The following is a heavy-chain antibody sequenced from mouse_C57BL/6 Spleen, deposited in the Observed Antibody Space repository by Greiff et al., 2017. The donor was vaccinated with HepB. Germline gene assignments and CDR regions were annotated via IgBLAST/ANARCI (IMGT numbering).Heavy chain of an antibody. CDR1: GFSLTSYG. D-gene: IGHD2-4*01. Sequence: QVQLKESGPGLVAPSQSLSITCTVSGFSLTSYGVHWVRQPPGKGLEWLVVIWSDGSTTYNSALKSRLSISKDNSKSQVFLKMNSLQTDDTAMYYCARHRGSDYDYDGDYYAMDYWGQGTSVTVSS. CDR3: ARHRGSDYDYDGDYYAMDY. J-gene: IGHJ4*01. CDR2: IWSDGST. V-gene: IGHV2-6-1*01.